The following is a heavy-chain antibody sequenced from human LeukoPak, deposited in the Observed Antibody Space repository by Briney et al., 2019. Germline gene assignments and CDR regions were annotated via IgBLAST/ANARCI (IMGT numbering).Heavy chain of an antibody. CDR3: ARDLGSTTAFDY. CDR1: GFTFSGYG. Sequence: GGSLRLSCAASGFTFSGYGMHWVRQAPGKGLEWVAVIRYDGSNKYYADSVKGRFTISRDNSKNTLYLQMNSLRAEDTAVYYCARDLGSTTAFDYWGQGTLVTVSS. D-gene: IGHD2-2*01. J-gene: IGHJ4*02. CDR2: IRYDGSNK. V-gene: IGHV3-33*01.